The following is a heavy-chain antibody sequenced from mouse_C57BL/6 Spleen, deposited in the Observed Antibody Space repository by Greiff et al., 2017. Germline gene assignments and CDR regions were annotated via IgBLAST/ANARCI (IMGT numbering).Heavy chain of an antibody. Sequence: VQLQQSGPELVKPGASVKISCKASGYSFTGYYMHWVKQSSEKSLEWIGEINPSTGGTSYNQKFKGKATLTVDKSSSTAYMQLKSLTSEDSAVYYCARRILGAMDYWGQGTSVTVSS. CDR3: ARRILGAMDY. J-gene: IGHJ4*01. D-gene: IGHD1-1*01. V-gene: IGHV1-43*01. CDR1: GYSFTGYY. CDR2: INPSTGGT.